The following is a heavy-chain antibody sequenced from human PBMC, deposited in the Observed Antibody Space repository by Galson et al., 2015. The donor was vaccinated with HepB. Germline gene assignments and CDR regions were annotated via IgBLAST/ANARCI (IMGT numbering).Heavy chain of an antibody. CDR1: GGTFSSYA. CDR3: ARVIAAAGEYFQH. Sequence: SVKVSCKASGGTFSSYAISWVRQAPGQGLEWMGRIIPILGIANYAQKFQGRVTITADKSTSTAYMELSSLRSEDTAVYYCARVIAAAGEYFQHWGRGTLVTVSS. J-gene: IGHJ1*01. V-gene: IGHV1-69*04. D-gene: IGHD6-13*01. CDR2: IIPILGIA.